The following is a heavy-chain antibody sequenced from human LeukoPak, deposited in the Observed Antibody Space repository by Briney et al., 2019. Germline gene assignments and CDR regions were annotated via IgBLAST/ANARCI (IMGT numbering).Heavy chain of an antibody. D-gene: IGHD6-19*01. CDR2: TKGGESEQ. CDR1: GFTFSSYW. CDR3: VRDGRSGWHFDY. V-gene: IGHV3-7*01. Sequence: PGGSLRLSCTATGFTFSSYWMSWVRQAPGKGLEWVANTKGGESEQYTLDSVKGRFTVSRDYAKSSMSLQMNSLRAEDTAVYYCVRDGRSGWHFDYWGQGILVTVSS. J-gene: IGHJ4*02.